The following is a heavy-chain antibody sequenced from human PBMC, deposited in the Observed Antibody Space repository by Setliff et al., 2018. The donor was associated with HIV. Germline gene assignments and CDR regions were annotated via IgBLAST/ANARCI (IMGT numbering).Heavy chain of an antibody. CDR3: ATSAESGFGIHWGVFNI. D-gene: IGHD3-10*01. V-gene: IGHV4-39*01. CDR2: IYSSGST. CDR1: GGSTRTSGYY. J-gene: IGHJ3*02. Sequence: SETLSLTCTVSGGSTRTSGYYWGWIRQPPGKGREWIGRIYSSGSTYYNPSLKSRVSISVDTSKNQFSLKLRSVTAADTAVYYCATSAESGFGIHWGVFNIWGQGTRVTVSS.